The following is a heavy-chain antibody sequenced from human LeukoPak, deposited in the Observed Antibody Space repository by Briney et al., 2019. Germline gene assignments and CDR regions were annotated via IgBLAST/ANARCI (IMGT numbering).Heavy chain of an antibody. D-gene: IGHD3-22*01. Sequence: GGSLRLSCAASGFTFSSYAMRWVRQAPGKGLEWVAVISYDGSNKYYADSVKGRFTISRDNSKNTLYLQMNSLRAEDTAVYYCARDPTTYDSSGYYPGYWGQGTLVTVSS. CDR3: ARDPTTYDSSGYYPGY. J-gene: IGHJ4*02. V-gene: IGHV3-30-3*01. CDR1: GFTFSSYA. CDR2: ISYDGSNK.